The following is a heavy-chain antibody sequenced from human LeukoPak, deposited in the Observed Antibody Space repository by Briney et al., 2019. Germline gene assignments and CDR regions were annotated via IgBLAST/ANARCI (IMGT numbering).Heavy chain of an antibody. Sequence: SQTLSLTCTVSGGSISSGSYYWSWIRQPAGKGLEWIGRIYTSGSTNYNPSLKSRVTISVDTSKNQFSLKLSSVTAADTAVYYCAKDGEDIVVVVAAPPPDAFDIWGQGTMVTVSS. CDR1: GGSISSGSYY. J-gene: IGHJ3*02. V-gene: IGHV4-61*02. CDR3: AKDGEDIVVVVAAPPPDAFDI. D-gene: IGHD2-15*01. CDR2: IYTSGST.